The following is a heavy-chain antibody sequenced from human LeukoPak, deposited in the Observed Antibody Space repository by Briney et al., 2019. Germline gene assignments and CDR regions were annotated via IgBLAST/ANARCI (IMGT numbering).Heavy chain of an antibody. V-gene: IGHV3-9*01. CDR2: NSRNSGSI. CDR1: GFTFDDYA. J-gene: IGHJ6*02. Sequence: GRSLRLSCAASGFTFDDYAIYWVRQARGRGLEWVSGNSRNSGSIGYADSVKGRFTIYRDNAKNTLYLQMNGLRAEDTALYYCAKDIRDWDRPQPYFYYGMDVWGQGTTVTVSS. CDR3: AKDIRDWDRPQPYFYYGMDV. D-gene: IGHD1-26*01.